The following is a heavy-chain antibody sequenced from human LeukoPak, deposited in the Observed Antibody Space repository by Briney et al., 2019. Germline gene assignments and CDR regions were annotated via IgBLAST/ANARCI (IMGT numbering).Heavy chain of an antibody. D-gene: IGHD5-12*01. Sequence: ASVKFSCKASGYTFTSYGISGVRQAPGQGLEGMGWNTANNGNTNYAQKLQGRVTMTTDTSTSTAYMELRSLRSDDTAVYYCARDLMSPDVDIVATIIWDYWGQGTLVTVSS. CDR2: NTANNGNT. CDR3: ARDLMSPDVDIVATIIWDY. V-gene: IGHV1-18*01. CDR1: GYTFTSYG. J-gene: IGHJ4*02.